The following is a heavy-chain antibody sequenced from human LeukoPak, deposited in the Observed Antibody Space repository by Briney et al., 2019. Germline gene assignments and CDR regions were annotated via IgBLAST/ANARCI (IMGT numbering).Heavy chain of an antibody. Sequence: GGSLRLSCAVSGFTLHFYAMRWVRQAPGRGLEWVSGISGSGGTTYYADSVKGRFTISRDNSRNTVYLQMNSLRAEDTAVYYCSKESEPSYCGQGTLVTVSS. CDR3: SKESEPSY. CDR1: GFTLHFYA. V-gene: IGHV3-23*01. CDR2: ISGSGGTT. J-gene: IGHJ4*02.